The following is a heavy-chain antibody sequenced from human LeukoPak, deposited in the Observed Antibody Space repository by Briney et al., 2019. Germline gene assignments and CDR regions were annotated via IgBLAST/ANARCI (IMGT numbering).Heavy chain of an antibody. CDR2: MSPNSGNT. V-gene: IGHV1-8*02. J-gene: IGHJ6*02. CDR3: ARGQTSYYHYYGLDV. Sequence: ASVKVSCKASGGTFISYAISWVRQAPGQGLEWMGWMSPNSGNTGYAQKFQGRVTMTRDTSITTAYMELSSLRSEDTAVYYCARGQTSYYHYYGLDVWGQGTTVTVS. CDR1: GGTFISYA.